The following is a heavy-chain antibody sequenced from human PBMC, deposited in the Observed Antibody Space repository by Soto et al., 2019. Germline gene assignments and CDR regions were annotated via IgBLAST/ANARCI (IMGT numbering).Heavy chain of an antibody. CDR2: VYRTGST. V-gene: IGHV4-4*02. Sequence: QVQLQESGPGLVKPSGTLSLTCAVSGGSISTSNWWSWVRQPPGKGLAWIGAVYRTGSTNYNTSLERRVIVSVDKSKNQFSLTLTSVTAADTAVYYCARARATIAAAAIFDCWGQGTLVTVSS. J-gene: IGHJ4*02. CDR1: GGSISTSNW. CDR3: ARARATIAAAAIFDC. D-gene: IGHD6-13*01.